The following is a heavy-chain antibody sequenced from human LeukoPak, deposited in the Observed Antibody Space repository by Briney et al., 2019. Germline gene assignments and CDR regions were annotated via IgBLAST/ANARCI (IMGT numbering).Heavy chain of an antibody. J-gene: IGHJ4*02. CDR3: ARVMYYYHSSGSIAVYYFDY. CDR2: INSDGSTT. Sequence: GGSLRLSCAASGFTFSSHWMHWVRQALGKGLVWVSRINSDGSTTSYADSVKGRFTISRDNAKNTLYLQMNSLRAEDTAVYYCARVMYYYHSSGSIAVYYFDYWGQGTLVTVSS. D-gene: IGHD3-22*01. CDR1: GFTFSSHW. V-gene: IGHV3-74*01.